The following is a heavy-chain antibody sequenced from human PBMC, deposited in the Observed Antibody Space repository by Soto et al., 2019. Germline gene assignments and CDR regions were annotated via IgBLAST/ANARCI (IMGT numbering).Heavy chain of an antibody. V-gene: IGHV4-34*01. CDR3: ARGGSSGWYSYYYYYMDV. D-gene: IGHD6-19*01. J-gene: IGHJ6*03. CDR1: GGSFSGYY. Sequence: QVQLQQWGAGLLKPSETLSLTCAVYGGSFSGYYWSWIRQPPGKGLEWIGEINHSGSTNYNPSLKSRVTISVDTSKNLFSLKLSSVTAADTAVYYCARGGSSGWYSYYYYYMDVWGKGTTVTVSS. CDR2: INHSGST.